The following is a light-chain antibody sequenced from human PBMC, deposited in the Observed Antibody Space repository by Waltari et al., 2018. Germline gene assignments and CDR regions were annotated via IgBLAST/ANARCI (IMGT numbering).Light chain of an antibody. J-gene: IGKJ3*01. V-gene: IGKV1-33*01. CDR3: QQYDNLLRT. Sequence: DIQMTQSPSSLSASVGDRVTITCQARQDISNYSKWYQQKPGKAPKLLIYDASNLETGVPSRFSGSGSGTDFTFTISSLQTEDIATYYCQQYDNLLRTFGPGTKVDIK. CDR1: QDISNY. CDR2: DAS.